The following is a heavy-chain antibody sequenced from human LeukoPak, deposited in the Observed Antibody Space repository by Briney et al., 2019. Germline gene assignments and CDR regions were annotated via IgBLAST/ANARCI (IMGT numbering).Heavy chain of an antibody. CDR1: GGPISSSSYY. Sequence: SDTLSLTCTVSGGPISSSSYYWGWIRQPPGKGLEWIGSIYYIGSTYYNPSLKSRVTISVDTSKNQFSLKLSSVTAADTAVYYCARHLPTSGRYPYYYYYYMDVWGKGTTVTVSS. J-gene: IGHJ6*03. CDR3: ARHLPTSGRYPYYYYYYMDV. CDR2: IYYIGST. V-gene: IGHV4-39*01. D-gene: IGHD1-26*01.